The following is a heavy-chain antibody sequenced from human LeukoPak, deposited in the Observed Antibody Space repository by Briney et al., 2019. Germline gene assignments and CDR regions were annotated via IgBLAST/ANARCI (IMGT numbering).Heavy chain of an antibody. V-gene: IGHV3-30*18. CDR3: AKSRPDHYYGMDV. CDR1: GFAFSGYG. D-gene: IGHD1-14*01. J-gene: IGHJ6*02. CDR2: ISYDGSNT. Sequence: GGSLRLSCAASGFAFSGYGIHWVRQAPGKGLEWVAVISYDGSNTYYADSVKGRFTISRDNSKNTLYLQMNSLRAADTAVYYCAKSRPDHYYGMDVWGQGTTVTVSS.